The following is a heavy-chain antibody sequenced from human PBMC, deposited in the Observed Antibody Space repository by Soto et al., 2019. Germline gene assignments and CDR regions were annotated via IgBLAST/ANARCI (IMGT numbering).Heavy chain of an antibody. D-gene: IGHD2-15*01. CDR1: GFTFSSYA. CDR2: ISGSGGST. CDR3: AKSLTYIVVVVAATGLIDY. V-gene: IGHV3-23*01. J-gene: IGHJ4*02. Sequence: GGSLRLSCAASGFTFSSYAMSWVRQAPGKGLEWVSAISGSGGSTYYADSVKGRFTISRDNSKNTLYLQMNSLRAEDTAVYYCAKSLTYIVVVVAATGLIDYWGQGTLVTVSS.